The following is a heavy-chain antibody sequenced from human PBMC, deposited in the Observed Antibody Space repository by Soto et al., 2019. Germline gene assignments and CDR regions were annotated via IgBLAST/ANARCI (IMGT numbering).Heavy chain of an antibody. CDR1: GFTFSNAW. D-gene: IGHD2-2*01. J-gene: IGHJ6*03. V-gene: IGHV3-15*01. CDR3: TSDCSSTSCLRYYYYYYYMDV. Sequence: GGSLRLSCAASGFTFSNAWMSWVRQAPGKGLEWVGRIKSKTDGGTTDYAAPVKGRFTISRDDSKNTLYLQMNSLKTEDTAVYYCTSDCSSTSCLRYYYYYYYMDVWGKGTTVTVSS. CDR2: IKSKTDGGTT.